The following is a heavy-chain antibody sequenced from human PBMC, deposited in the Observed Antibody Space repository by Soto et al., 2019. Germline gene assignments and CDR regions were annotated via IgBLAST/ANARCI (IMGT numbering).Heavy chain of an antibody. Sequence: QVQLQESGPGLVKPSETLSLTCTVSGGSISSYYWSWIRQPPGKGLEWIGYIYYSGSTNYNPSLKSRVTISVDTSKNQFSLKLSSVTAADTAVYYCARSHSGYVQPHDAFDIWGQGTMVTVSS. D-gene: IGHD5-12*01. CDR1: GGSISSYY. V-gene: IGHV4-59*01. J-gene: IGHJ3*02. CDR3: ARSHSGYVQPHDAFDI. CDR2: IYYSGST.